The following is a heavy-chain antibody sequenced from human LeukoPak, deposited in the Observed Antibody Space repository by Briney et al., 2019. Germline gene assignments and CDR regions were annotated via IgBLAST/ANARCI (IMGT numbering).Heavy chain of an antibody. CDR1: GGSISSYY. V-gene: IGHV4-59*08. Sequence: PSETLSLTCTVSGGSISSYYWSWIRQPPGKGQEWIGYIYYSGSTNYNPSLKSRVTISVDRSKNQFSLELSSVTAADTAVYYCARLSEMATISIFDYWGQGTLVTVSS. CDR2: IYYSGST. J-gene: IGHJ4*02. CDR3: ARLSEMATISIFDY. D-gene: IGHD5-24*01.